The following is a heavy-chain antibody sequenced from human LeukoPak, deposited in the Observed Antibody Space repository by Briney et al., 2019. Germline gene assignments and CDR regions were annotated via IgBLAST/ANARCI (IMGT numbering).Heavy chain of an antibody. D-gene: IGHD3-3*01. CDR2: ISSSSSYI. CDR1: GFTFSSYS. CDR3: ARDSSGTIFGVVNPGGGNWFDP. V-gene: IGHV3-21*01. Sequence: GGSLRLSCAASGFTFSSYSMNWVRQAPGKGLEWVSSISSSSSYIYYADSVKGRFTISRDNSKNTLYLQMNSLRAEDTAVYYCARDSSGTIFGVVNPGGGNWFDPWGQGTLVTVSS. J-gene: IGHJ5*02.